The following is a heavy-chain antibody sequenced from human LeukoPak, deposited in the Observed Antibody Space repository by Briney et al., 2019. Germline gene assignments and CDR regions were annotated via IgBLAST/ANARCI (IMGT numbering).Heavy chain of an antibody. J-gene: IGHJ4*02. V-gene: IGHV1-2*02. Sequence: GASVKVSCKASGYTFTGYYMHWVRQAPGQGLEWMGWINPNSGGTNYAQKFQGRVTMTRDTSISTAYMELRSLRSDDTAVYYCARTGGGARRTVDIVASPAYWGQGTLVTVSS. CDR2: INPNSGGT. D-gene: IGHD5-12*01. CDR3: ARTGGGARRTVDIVASPAY. CDR1: GYTFTGYY.